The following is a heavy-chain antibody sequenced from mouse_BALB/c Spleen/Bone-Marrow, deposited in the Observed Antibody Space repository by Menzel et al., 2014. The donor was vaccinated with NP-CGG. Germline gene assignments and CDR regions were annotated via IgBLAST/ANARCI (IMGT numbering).Heavy chain of an antibody. J-gene: IGHJ3*01. CDR2: IFPGDGST. V-gene: IGHV1-85*01. Sequence: LVESGAELVKPGASVKLSCKASGYTFTSYDINWVRQRPEEGLEWIGWIFPGDGSTQYNEKFKGKATLTTDKSSSTAYMQLSRLTSENSAVYFCARGEMISAWFVYWGQGTLVTVSA. CDR3: ARGEMISAWFVY. CDR1: GYTFTSYD. D-gene: IGHD2-4*01.